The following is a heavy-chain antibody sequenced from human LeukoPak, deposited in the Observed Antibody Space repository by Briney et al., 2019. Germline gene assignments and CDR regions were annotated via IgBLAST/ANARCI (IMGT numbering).Heavy chain of an antibody. J-gene: IGHJ1*01. CDR3: AKVPPPYYYDSSGYPEYFQH. D-gene: IGHD3-22*01. Sequence: GGSLRLSCAASGFTFSSYAMSWVRQAPGKGLEWVSAISGSGGSTYYADSVKGRFTISRDNSKNTLYLQMNSLRAEDTAVYYCAKVPPPYYYDSSGYPEYFQHWGLGTLVTVSS. V-gene: IGHV3-23*01. CDR2: ISGSGGST. CDR1: GFTFSSYA.